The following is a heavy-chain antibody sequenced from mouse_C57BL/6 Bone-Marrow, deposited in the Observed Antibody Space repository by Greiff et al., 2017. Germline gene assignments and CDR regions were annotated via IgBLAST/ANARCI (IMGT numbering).Heavy chain of an antibody. J-gene: IGHJ1*03. V-gene: IGHV1-39*01. D-gene: IGHD1-1*01. CDR1: GYSFTDYY. Sequence: LVESGPELVKPGASVKISCTASGYSFTDYYMNWVKQSTGKSLEWIGVINPNYGTTSYNQKFKGKATVTVDPSSSTAYMQLNSLTSKDSAVYYGARDYYGSSHEYFDVWGTGTTVTVAS. CDR2: INPNYGTT. CDR3: ARDYYGSSHEYFDV.